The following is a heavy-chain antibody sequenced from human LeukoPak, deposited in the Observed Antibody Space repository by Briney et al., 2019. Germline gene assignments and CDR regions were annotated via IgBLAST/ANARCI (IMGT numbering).Heavy chain of an antibody. CDR3: ARDSCSSTSCRKKFDN. CDR1: GDSISSANYY. CDR2: IYFSGST. Sequence: ASETLSLTCTVSGDSISSANYYWGWVRQPPGKGLELIGSIYFSGSTYYNPSLKSRVTISVETSKVQFSLKLSSVTAADTAVYYCARDSCSSTSCRKKFDNWGQGTLVTVSS. J-gene: IGHJ4*02. D-gene: IGHD2-2*01. V-gene: IGHV4-39*07.